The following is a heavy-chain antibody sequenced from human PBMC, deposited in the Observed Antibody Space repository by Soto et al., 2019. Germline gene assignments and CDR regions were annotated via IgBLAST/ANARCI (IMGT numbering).Heavy chain of an antibody. CDR3: ARGLGYCSSTSCYIRFDP. Sequence: SETLSLTCAVYGGSFSGYYWSWIRQPPGKGLEWIGEINHSGSTNYNPSLKSRVTISVDTSKNQFSLKLSSVTAADTAVYYCARGLGYCSSTSCYIRFDPWGQGTLVTVSS. V-gene: IGHV4-34*01. J-gene: IGHJ5*02. CDR1: GGSFSGYY. CDR2: INHSGST. D-gene: IGHD2-2*02.